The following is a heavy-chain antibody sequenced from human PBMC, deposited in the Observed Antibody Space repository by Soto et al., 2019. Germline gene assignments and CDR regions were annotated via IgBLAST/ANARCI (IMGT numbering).Heavy chain of an antibody. V-gene: IGHV4-59*01. J-gene: IGHJ4*02. CDR1: GGSISSYY. CDR2: IYYSGST. CDR3: ARLIPERYSSGWFIDY. D-gene: IGHD6-19*01. Sequence: SETLSLTCTVSGGSISSYYWSWIRQPPGKGLEWIGYIYYSGSTNYNPSLKSRVTISVDTSKNQFSLKLSSVTAADTAVYYCARLIPERYSSGWFIDYWGQGTLVTVSS.